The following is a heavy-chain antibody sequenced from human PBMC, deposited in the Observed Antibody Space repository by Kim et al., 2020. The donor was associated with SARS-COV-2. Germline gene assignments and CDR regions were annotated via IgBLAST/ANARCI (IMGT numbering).Heavy chain of an antibody. D-gene: IGHD3-10*01. CDR3: ATAPGAYYYGSGSYFPYYYGMDV. Sequence: ASVKVSCKVSGYTLTELSMHWVRQAPGKGLEWMGGFDPEDGETIYAQKFQGRVTMTEDTSTDTAYMELSSLRSEDTAVYYCATAPGAYYYGSGSYFPYYYGMDVWGQGTTVTVSS. CDR2: FDPEDGET. V-gene: IGHV1-24*01. J-gene: IGHJ6*02. CDR1: GYTLTELS.